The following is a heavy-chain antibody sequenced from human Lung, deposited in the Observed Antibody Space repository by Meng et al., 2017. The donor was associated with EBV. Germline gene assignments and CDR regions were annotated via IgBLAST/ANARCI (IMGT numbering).Heavy chain of an antibody. J-gene: IGHJ4*02. CDR2: LIPVLNKA. CDR3: ARGRGNQPLFDF. Sequence: VQMVQSGAEVKKPGASVKVSCKASGYTFTTDGISWVRQAPGQGLEWMGGLIPVLNKAKSAPRFQDRVTFTADETTTTAYMELSSLTFEDTAVYFCARGRGNQPLFDFWGQGTLVTVSS. V-gene: IGHV1-69*10. D-gene: IGHD2/OR15-2a*01. CDR1: GYTFTTDG.